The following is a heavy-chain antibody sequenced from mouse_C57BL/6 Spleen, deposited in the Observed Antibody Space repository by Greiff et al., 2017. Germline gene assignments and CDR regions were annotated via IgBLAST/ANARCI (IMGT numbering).Heavy chain of an antibody. Sequence: EVKVVESGGDLVKPGGSLKLSCAASGFTFSSYGMSWVRQTPDKRLEWVATISSGGSYTYYPDSVKGRFTISRDNAKNTLYLQMSSLKSEDTAMYYCASLDSSGHPYFDYWDQGTTLTVSS. CDR3: ASLDSSGHPYFDY. V-gene: IGHV5-6*01. J-gene: IGHJ2*01. CDR2: ISSGGSYT. CDR1: GFTFSSYG. D-gene: IGHD3-2*02.